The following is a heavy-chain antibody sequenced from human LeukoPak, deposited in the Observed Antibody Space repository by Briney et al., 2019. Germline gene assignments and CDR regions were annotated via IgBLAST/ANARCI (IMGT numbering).Heavy chain of an antibody. CDR2: IYYSGST. V-gene: IGHV4-59*08. Sequence: SETLSLTCSVSGGSISSYYWSWIRQPPGKGLEWNGYIYYSGSTNYNPSLTSRVTISVDTSKNQFSLKLSSVTAADTAVYYCARRVSYDSSGYYWNAFDIWGQGTMVTVSS. CDR1: GGSISSYY. D-gene: IGHD3-22*01. J-gene: IGHJ3*02. CDR3: ARRVSYDSSGYYWNAFDI.